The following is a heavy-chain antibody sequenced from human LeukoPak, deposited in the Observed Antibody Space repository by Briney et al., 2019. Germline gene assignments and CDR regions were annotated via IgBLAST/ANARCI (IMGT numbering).Heavy chain of an antibody. CDR2: ISYDGSNK. CDR3: AKGSRTPSPKAVAAFASN. Sequence: GGSLTLSCAASGFTFISYGMHWLRQAPGKGLEGVAVISYDGSNKYYSDSVKGRFTISGDNSKTTLYLQMNSLRDEDTAVYYCAKGSRTPSPKAVAAFASNWGQGTLVTVSS. D-gene: IGHD6-19*01. CDR1: GFTFISYG. J-gene: IGHJ4*02. V-gene: IGHV3-30*18.